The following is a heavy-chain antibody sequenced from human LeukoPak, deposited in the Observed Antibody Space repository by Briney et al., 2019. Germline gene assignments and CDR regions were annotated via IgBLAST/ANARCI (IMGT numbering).Heavy chain of an antibody. CDR3: AKTYLKGYCSSTSCSPFDP. CDR1: GFTFSSYG. CDR2: IRYDGSNK. J-gene: IGHJ5*02. V-gene: IGHV3-30*02. D-gene: IGHD2-2*01. Sequence: PGGSLRLSCAASGFTFSSYGMHWVRQAPGKGLEWVAFIRYDGSNKYYADSVKGRFTISRDNSKNTLYLQMNSLGAEDTAVYYCAKTYLKGYCSSTSCSPFDPWGQGTLVTVSS.